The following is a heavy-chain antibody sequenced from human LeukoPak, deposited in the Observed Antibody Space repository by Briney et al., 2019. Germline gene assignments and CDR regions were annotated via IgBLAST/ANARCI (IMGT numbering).Heavy chain of an antibody. CDR2: ISAYNGNT. J-gene: IGHJ3*02. D-gene: IGHD2-21*01. V-gene: IGHV1-18*04. Sequence: ASVKVSCKASGYTFTGYYMHWVRQAPGQGLEWMGWISAYNGNTNYAQKLQGRVTMTTDTSTSTAYMELRSLRSDDTAVYYCAREDIPDAFDIWGQGTMVTVSS. CDR3: AREDIPDAFDI. CDR1: GYTFTGYY.